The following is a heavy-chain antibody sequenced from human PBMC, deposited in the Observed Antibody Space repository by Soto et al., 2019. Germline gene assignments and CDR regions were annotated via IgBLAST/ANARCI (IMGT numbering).Heavy chain of an antibody. V-gene: IGHV1-8*01. CDR1: GYTFSSHD. CDR2: MNPKSGNT. CDR3: ASYVRSYYNGMDV. D-gene: IGHD3-16*01. J-gene: IGHJ6*02. Sequence: QVQLVQSGAEVKKPGASVKVSCKASGYTFSSHDINWVRQATGQGLEWMGLMNPKSGNTGYAQKFQGRVTMTRNTSISTAYMELSSLRSEDMAVYYFASYVRSYYNGMDVWCQGTTVTVSS.